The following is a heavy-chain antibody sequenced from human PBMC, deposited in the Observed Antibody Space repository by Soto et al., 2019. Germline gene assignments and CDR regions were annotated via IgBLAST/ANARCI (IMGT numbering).Heavy chain of an antibody. D-gene: IGHD3-3*01. CDR3: ARQDYDFWSGYYYMDV. J-gene: IGHJ6*03. V-gene: IGHV4-39*01. CDR1: GGSISSSSYY. CDR2: IYYSGST. Sequence: ASETLSLTCTVSGGSISSSSYYWGWIRQPPGKGLEWIGSIYYSGSTYYNPSLKSRVTISVDTSKNQFSLKLSSVTAADTAVYYYARQDYDFWSGYYYMDVWGKGTKVTVSS.